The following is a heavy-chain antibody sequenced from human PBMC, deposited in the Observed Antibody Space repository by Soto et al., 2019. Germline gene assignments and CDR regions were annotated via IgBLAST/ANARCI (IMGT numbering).Heavy chain of an antibody. CDR1: DNSISSYY. J-gene: IGHJ6*02. V-gene: IGHV4-59*13. CDR3: ASGEMTTIVDYYKHYAMDV. CDR2: ISYSGNT. D-gene: IGHD3-10*01. Sequence: QVQLQESGPGLVKPSETLSLNCIVSDNSISSYYWSWIRQPPGKGLEWIGYISYSGNTNYNPSLKSRLPISVDTSTNQFSLKLSSVTAADTAVYYCASGEMTTIVDYYKHYAMDVWGQGTTVTVSS.